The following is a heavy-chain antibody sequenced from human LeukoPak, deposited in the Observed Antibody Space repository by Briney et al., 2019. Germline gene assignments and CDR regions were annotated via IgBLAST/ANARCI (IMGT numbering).Heavy chain of an antibody. Sequence: GSLRLSCAASGFTFDDYGMSWVRPAPGKGLEWVSGINWNGGSTGYADSVKGRFTISRDNAKNSLYLQMNSLRAEDTAVYYCAKDQIVVVPAAILGVSPIYGMDVWGQGTTVTVSS. CDR1: GFTFDDYG. CDR2: INWNGGST. CDR3: AKDQIVVVPAAILGVSPIYGMDV. J-gene: IGHJ6*02. D-gene: IGHD2-2*01. V-gene: IGHV3-20*04.